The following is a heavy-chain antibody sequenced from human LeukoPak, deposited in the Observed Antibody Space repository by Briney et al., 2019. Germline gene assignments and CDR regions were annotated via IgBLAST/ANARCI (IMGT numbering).Heavy chain of an antibody. V-gene: IGHV3-7*01. J-gene: IGHJ6*02. CDR3: ARGRFFYGWGIDV. Sequence: GGSLRLSCAASGFTFSDFGMDWVRQAPGKGLEWVAFIKGDETEKHYVDSLKGRFTISRDNAENSLSLQMNSLTVEDTAVYFCARGRFFYGWGIDVWGQGTTVIVSS. CDR1: GFTFSDFG. D-gene: IGHD3-10*01. CDR2: IKGDETEK.